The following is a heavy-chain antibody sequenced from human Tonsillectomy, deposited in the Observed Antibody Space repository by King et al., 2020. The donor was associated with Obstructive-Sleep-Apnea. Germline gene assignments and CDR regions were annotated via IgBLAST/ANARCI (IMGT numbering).Heavy chain of an antibody. CDR2: INAGNGDT. J-gene: IGHJ4*02. V-gene: IGHV1-3*01. Sequence: QLVQSGAEVKKPGASVKVSCKASGYTFTSYAIHWVRQAPGQRLEWMGWINAGNGDTKFSQRFQGRVTITRDTSASTAYMDLSSLRSEDTAVYYCARKYTRGWYLDYWGQGTLVTVSS. CDR3: ARKYTRGWYLDY. D-gene: IGHD6-19*01. CDR1: GYTFTSYA.